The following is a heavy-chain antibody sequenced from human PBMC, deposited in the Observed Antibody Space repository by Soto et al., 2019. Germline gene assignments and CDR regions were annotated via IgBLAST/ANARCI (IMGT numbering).Heavy chain of an antibody. D-gene: IGHD1-26*01. V-gene: IGHV3-20*04. CDR3: ASGIVGATTYGMDV. J-gene: IGHJ6*02. CDR1: GFTFDDYG. Sequence: EVQLVESGGGVVRPGGSLRLSCAASGFTFDDYGLSWVRQAPGKGLEWVSGINWNGGSTRYADSVKGRFTISRDNAKNALYLQMNSLRAEDTALYYCASGIVGATTYGMDVWGQGTTVPVSS. CDR2: INWNGGST.